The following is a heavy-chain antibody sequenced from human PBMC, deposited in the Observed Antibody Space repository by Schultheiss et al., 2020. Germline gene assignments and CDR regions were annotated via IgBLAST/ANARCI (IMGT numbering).Heavy chain of an antibody. CDR2: ISYDGSNK. CDR1: GFTFSSYW. V-gene: IGHV3-30*03. Sequence: GGSLRLSCAASGFTFSSYWMSWVRQAPGKGLEWVAVISYDGSNKYYADSVKGRFTISRDNSKNTLYLQMNSLRAEDTAVYYCARDDCSSTSCYFPFDYWGQGTLVTVSS. J-gene: IGHJ4*02. CDR3: ARDDCSSTSCYFPFDY. D-gene: IGHD2-2*01.